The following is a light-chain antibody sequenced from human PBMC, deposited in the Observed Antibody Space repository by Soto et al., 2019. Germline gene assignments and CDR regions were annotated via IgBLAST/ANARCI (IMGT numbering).Light chain of an antibody. CDR2: AAS. J-gene: IGKJ1*01. V-gene: IGKV1-39*01. CDR1: QNITIY. CDR3: QQTYTTPLWT. Sequence: DIQMTQSPSSLSASVGDRVTITCRASQNITIYLNWYQQRPGKAPNLLIYAASTLQNGVPSRFSGSGSGTDFTLTISSLQREDFATYYCQQTYTTPLWTFGQGTRVEIK.